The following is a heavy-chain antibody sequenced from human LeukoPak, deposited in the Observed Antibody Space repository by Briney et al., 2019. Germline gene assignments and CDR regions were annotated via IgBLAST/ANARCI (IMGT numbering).Heavy chain of an antibody. V-gene: IGHV3-20*04. CDR2: INWNGGRT. CDR1: GFTFDDYG. D-gene: IGHD1-7*01. Sequence: PGGSLRLSCAASGFTFDDYGMSWVRQGPGKGLEWVSGINWNGGRTGYADSVKGRFTISRDNAKNSLYLQMNSLRAEDTALYYCARAGLYNWNYEGTTYFDFWGQGTLVTVSA. CDR3: ARAGLYNWNYEGTTYFDF. J-gene: IGHJ4*02.